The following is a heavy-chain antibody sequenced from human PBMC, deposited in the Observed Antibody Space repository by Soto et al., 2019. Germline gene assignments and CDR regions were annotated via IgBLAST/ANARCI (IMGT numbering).Heavy chain of an antibody. CDR3: ARMATFGSLNWFDS. D-gene: IGHD3-16*01. J-gene: IGHJ5*01. Sequence: ASVKVSCKASGYSFTNNDVTWVRQATGQGLEWMGWMNPGSGDTGYAQKFQGRVTMTRDISIATAYMELSSLRSDDTAIYYCARMATFGSLNWFDSWGQGSLGNGS. CDR1: GYSFTNND. CDR2: MNPGSGDT. V-gene: IGHV1-8*01.